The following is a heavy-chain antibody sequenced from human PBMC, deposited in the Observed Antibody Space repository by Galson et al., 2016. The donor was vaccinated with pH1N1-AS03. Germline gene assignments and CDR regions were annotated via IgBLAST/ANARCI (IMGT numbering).Heavy chain of an antibody. V-gene: IGHV1-69*13. CDR1: GDTLNKYA. D-gene: IGHD1-26*01. J-gene: IGHJ6*02. CDR3: TRGVGDTPYHFYGMDV. Sequence: SVKVSCKASGDTLNKYAISWVRQAPGQGLEWMGGIISIFHTTKYAQKFQGRVTITADESTTTAYMDLSSLGPEDTALYYCTRGVGDTPYHFYGMDVWGQGTTVAVSS. CDR2: IISIFHTT.